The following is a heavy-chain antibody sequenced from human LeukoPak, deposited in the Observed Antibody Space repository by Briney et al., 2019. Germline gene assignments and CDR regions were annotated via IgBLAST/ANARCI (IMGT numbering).Heavy chain of an antibody. J-gene: IGHJ6*03. V-gene: IGHV1-69*05. CDR2: IIPIIGTA. Sequence: GASVKLSCKASGGTFSSYAINWVRQALGQGLEWMGWIIPIIGTANYAHKFKGRVTITTDESKSTPYMELSSLRSEYTAVYYCARVVAEGRYYYHMDVWGKGTTDSVP. CDR1: GGTFSSYA. CDR3: ARVVAEGRYYYHMDV.